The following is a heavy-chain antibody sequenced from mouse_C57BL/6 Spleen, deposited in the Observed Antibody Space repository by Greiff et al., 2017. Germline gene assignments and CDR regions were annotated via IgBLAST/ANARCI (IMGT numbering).Heavy chain of an antibody. CDR2: ILPGSGST. Sequence: VQLQQSGAELMKPGASVKLSCKATGYTFTGYWIEWVKQRPGHGLEWIGEILPGSGSTNYNEKFKGKATFTADKSSSTAYMQLSSLTSEDSAVYFCARRDYYGPGFAYWGQGTLVTVSA. J-gene: IGHJ3*01. CDR1: GYTFTGYW. V-gene: IGHV1-9*01. CDR3: ARRDYYGPGFAY. D-gene: IGHD1-2*01.